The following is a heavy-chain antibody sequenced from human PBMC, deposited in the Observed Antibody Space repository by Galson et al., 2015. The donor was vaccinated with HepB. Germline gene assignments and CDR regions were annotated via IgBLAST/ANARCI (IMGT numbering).Heavy chain of an antibody. J-gene: IGHJ4*02. CDR2: ISAYNGNT. Sequence: SVKVSCKASGYTFTSYGISWVRQAPGQGLEWMGWISAYNGNTNYAQKLQGRVTMTTDTSTSTAYMELKSLRSDDTAVYYCAREHFPLSSSWSDFDYWGQGTLVTVSS. CDR1: GYTFTSYG. V-gene: IGHV1-18*01. CDR3: AREHFPLSSSWSDFDY. D-gene: IGHD6-13*01.